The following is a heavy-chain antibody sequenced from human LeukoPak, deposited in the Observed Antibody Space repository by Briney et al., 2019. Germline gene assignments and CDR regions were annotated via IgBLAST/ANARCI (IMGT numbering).Heavy chain of an antibody. D-gene: IGHD2-2*01. CDR2: TYYRSTWYN. CDR3: ARRLTQYDCFDP. Sequence: SQTLSLTCAISGDSFSSNSVTWKWIRQSPSRGLEWLGRTYYRSTWYNDYAVSVRGRITANPDTSKNQFSLHLNSVTPEDTAVYYCARRLTQYDCFDPWGQGILVTVSS. V-gene: IGHV6-1*01. J-gene: IGHJ5*02. CDR1: GDSFSSNSVT.